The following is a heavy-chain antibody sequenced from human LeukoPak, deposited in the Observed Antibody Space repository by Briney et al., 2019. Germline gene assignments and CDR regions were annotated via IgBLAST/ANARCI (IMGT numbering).Heavy chain of an antibody. CDR2: IKSKTDGGTT. Sequence: MPGGSLRLSCSASGFTFSTYAMHWVRQAPGKGLEWVGRIKSKTDGGTTDYAAPVKGRFTISRDDSKNTLYLQMNSLKTEDTAVYYCTTPTNARPFFDYWGQGTLVTVSS. CDR1: GFTFSTYA. V-gene: IGHV3-15*01. CDR3: TTPTNARPFFDY. J-gene: IGHJ4*02. D-gene: IGHD2-2*01.